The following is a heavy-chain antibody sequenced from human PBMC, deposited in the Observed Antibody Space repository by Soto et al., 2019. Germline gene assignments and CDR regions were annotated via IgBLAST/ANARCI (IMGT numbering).Heavy chain of an antibody. CDR1: GGSISSYY. Sequence: QVQLQESGPGLVKPSETLSLTCTVSGGSISSYYWSWILQPPGKGLGWIGSIYYSGSTNYNPSLKSRVTISVDTAKNLVPMKLSSATAADTAVYYCARDNCGAIGAFDIWGQGTMVTVSS. CDR2: IYYSGST. CDR3: ARDNCGAIGAFDI. V-gene: IGHV4-59*01. D-gene: IGHD7-27*01. J-gene: IGHJ3*02.